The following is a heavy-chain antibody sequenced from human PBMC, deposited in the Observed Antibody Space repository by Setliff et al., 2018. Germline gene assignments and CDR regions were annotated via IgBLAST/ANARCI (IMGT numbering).Heavy chain of an antibody. Sequence: PGGSLRLSCAASGFTFSSYAMSWVRQAPGKGLEWVSSTTGSGGDRDYADSVKGRFTISRDNSKNTLYLQMNSLRAEDTAVYYCAKREIIAVTRWFDPWGQGTLVTVSS. V-gene: IGHV3-23*01. D-gene: IGHD2-15*01. CDR3: AKREIIAVTRWFDP. J-gene: IGHJ5*02. CDR2: TTGSGGDR. CDR1: GFTFSSYA.